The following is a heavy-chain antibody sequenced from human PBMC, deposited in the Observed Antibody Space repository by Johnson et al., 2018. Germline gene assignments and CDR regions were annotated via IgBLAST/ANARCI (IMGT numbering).Heavy chain of an antibody. CDR1: GYTFTHYF. J-gene: IGHJ6*02. CDR2: INPSTGVT. D-gene: IGHD1-26*01. V-gene: IGHV1-46*01. Sequence: VQLLESGAEVTKPGASVKVSCKASGYTFTHYFMHWVRQAPGQGLEWVGIINPSTGVTNNAQRFYDRVTMTSDTSTSTVYMEVRSLRSEDTAGYYCARGSGSAYYYAMDVWGQGTTVTVSS. CDR3: ARGSGSAYYYAMDV.